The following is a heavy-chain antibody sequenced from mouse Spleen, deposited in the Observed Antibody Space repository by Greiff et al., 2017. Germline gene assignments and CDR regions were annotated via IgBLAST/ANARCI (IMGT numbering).Heavy chain of an antibody. CDR2: IYPGGGYT. V-gene: IGHV1-63*01. Sequence: VKLMESGAELVRPGTSVKMSCKASGYTFTNYWIGWAKQRPGHGLEWIGDIYPGGGYTNYNEKFKGKATLTADKSSSTAYMQFSSLTSEDSAIYYCAIITTASAWFAYWGQGTLVTVSA. J-gene: IGHJ3*01. CDR3: AIITTASAWFAY. D-gene: IGHD1-2*01. CDR1: GYTFTNYW.